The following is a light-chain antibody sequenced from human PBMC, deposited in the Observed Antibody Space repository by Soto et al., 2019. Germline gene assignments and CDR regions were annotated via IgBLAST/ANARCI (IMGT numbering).Light chain of an antibody. CDR2: DVS. V-gene: IGLV2-11*01. Sequence: QSVLTQPASVSGSPGQSITISCTGTSSDVGGYNYVSWYQQYPGKAPKLIIFDVSARPSGVPDRFSGSKSGNTASLTISGLQADDEADYYCCSYAGTYSPVLGGGTQLTVL. J-gene: IGLJ2*01. CDR3: CSYAGTYSPV. CDR1: SSDVGGYNY.